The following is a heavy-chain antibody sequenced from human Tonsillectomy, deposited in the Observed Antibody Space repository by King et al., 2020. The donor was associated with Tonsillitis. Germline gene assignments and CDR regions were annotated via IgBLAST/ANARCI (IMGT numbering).Heavy chain of an antibody. CDR1: GFTFGGYS. J-gene: IGHJ4*02. V-gene: IGHV3-48*01. Sequence: VQLVESGGGLVQPGGSLRLSCAASGFTFGGYSMNWVRQAPGKGLEWVSNIGSSSTTMYYADSVKGRFTISRDNAKNSLYLKINSLRAEDTAVYYCARVSNDYIDYWGQGTLVTVP. D-gene: IGHD4/OR15-4a*01. CDR3: ARVSNDYIDY. CDR2: IGSSSTTM.